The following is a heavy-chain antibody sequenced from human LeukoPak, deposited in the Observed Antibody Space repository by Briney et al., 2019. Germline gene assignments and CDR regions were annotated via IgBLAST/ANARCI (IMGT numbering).Heavy chain of an antibody. Sequence: ASVKVSCKASGYTFTNYYMHWVRQAPGQGLEWMGIINPSGGSTIYAQKFQGRVTMTRDTSTTTVYMELSSLRSEDTAVYYCARFGWVDAFDTWGQGTMVTVSS. J-gene: IGHJ3*02. D-gene: IGHD3-10*01. V-gene: IGHV1-46*01. CDR3: ARFGWVDAFDT. CDR1: GYTFTNYY. CDR2: INPSGGST.